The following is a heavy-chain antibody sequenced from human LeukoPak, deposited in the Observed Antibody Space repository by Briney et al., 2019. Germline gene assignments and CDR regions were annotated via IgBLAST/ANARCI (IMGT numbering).Heavy chain of an antibody. J-gene: IGHJ6*03. CDR1: GYTFTSYA. CDR3: ARGQHYYGSGSYYTNYYYYYYMDV. CDR2: INTNTGNP. V-gene: IGHV7-4-1*02. Sequence: ASVKVSCKASGYTFTSYAMSWVRQAPGQGLEWMGWINTNTGNPTYAQGFTGRFVFSLDTSVSTAYLQISSLKAEDTAVYYCARGQHYYGSGSYYTNYYYYYYMDVWGKGTTVTVSS. D-gene: IGHD3-10*01.